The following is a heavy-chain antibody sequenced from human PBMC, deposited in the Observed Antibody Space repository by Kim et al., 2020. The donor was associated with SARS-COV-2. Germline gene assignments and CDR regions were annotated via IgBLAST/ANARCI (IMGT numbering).Heavy chain of an antibody. D-gene: IGHD3-22*01. V-gene: IGHV4-39*01. CDR1: GGSISNSFNY. Sequence: SETLSLSCTVSGGSISNSFNYWGWIRQRPGKGLEWIGSVYHSGSTYDSLSLKSRVTVSVDTAKNQFALKVTSATAAVTAVYFCARPPHDSSGYVDCWGQGILVTVSS. J-gene: IGHJ1*01. CDR3: ARPPHDSSGYVDC. CDR2: VYHSGST.